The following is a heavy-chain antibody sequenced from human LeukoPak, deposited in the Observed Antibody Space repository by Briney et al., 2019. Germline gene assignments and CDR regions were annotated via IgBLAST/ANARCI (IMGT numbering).Heavy chain of an antibody. Sequence: GASVKVSCKASGYTFTSYDINWVRQATGQGLEWMGWMNPNSGNTGYAQKFQGRVTMTRNTSISTAYMELSSLRSEDTAVYYCASIAAAGKGDYFDYWGQGTLVTVSS. CDR3: ASIAAAGKGDYFDY. V-gene: IGHV1-8*01. CDR2: MNPNSGNT. D-gene: IGHD6-13*01. J-gene: IGHJ4*02. CDR1: GYTFTSYD.